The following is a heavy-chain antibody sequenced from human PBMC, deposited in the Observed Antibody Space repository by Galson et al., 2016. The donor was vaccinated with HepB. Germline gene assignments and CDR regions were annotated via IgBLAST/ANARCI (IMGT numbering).Heavy chain of an antibody. V-gene: IGHV1-46*01. Sequence: SVKVSCKASGYTFIRYYIHWVRQAPGQGLEWMGIINPSAGTTDYAQKFQGRVTMTRDTSTSTVYMELSSLRADDAAVYFCARDGGSYLYFFDYWGQGTLVTVSS. CDR1: GYTFIRYY. CDR2: INPSAGTT. D-gene: IGHD3-16*02. J-gene: IGHJ4*02. CDR3: ARDGGSYLYFFDY.